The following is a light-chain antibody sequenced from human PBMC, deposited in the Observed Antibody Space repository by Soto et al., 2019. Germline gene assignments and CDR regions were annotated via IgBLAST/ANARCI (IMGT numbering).Light chain of an antibody. CDR2: DNN. CDR3: QSYDSSLSAWV. V-gene: IGLV1-40*01. J-gene: IGLJ3*02. CDR1: RSNIGAGYD. Sequence: QSVLTQPPSVSGAPGQRVTISCTGSRSNIGAGYDVHWYHQLPGTAPKLLIYDNNSRPSGIPDRFSAYKSGTSASLAITGLQAEDEAYYYCQSYDSSLSAWVFGGGTKLTVL.